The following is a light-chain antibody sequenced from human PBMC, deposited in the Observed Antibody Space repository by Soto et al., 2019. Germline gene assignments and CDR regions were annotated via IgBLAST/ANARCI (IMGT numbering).Light chain of an antibody. CDR2: GAF. Sequence: EIVLTQSPGTLSLSPGEKATLSCKASQSVSRSYLAWYQQKPGQAPRLLIYGAFTRATGIPDRSSGSGSGTDFTLTISRLEPEDFAVYYCQQYASSPLTFGGGTKVEIK. CDR1: QSVSRSY. CDR3: QQYASSPLT. J-gene: IGKJ4*01. V-gene: IGKV3-20*01.